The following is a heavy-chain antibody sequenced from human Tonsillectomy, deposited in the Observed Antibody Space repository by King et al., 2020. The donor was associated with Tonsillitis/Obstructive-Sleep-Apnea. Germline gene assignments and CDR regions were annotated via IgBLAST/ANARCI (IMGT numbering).Heavy chain of an antibody. V-gene: IGHV2-5*02. CDR1: GFSVSSSGVA. CDR3: AHSGDPYFDY. CDR2: IYWDDTK. Sequence: HITLQESGPTLVKPTQTLTLTCSFSGFSVSSSGVAVGWIRQPPGKALEWLALIYWDDTKHYSPSLRSRLTITKDTSKNQVVLTMTNVDPVDTAIYYCAHSGDPYFDYWGQGTLVTVSS. J-gene: IGHJ4*02. D-gene: IGHD3-10*01.